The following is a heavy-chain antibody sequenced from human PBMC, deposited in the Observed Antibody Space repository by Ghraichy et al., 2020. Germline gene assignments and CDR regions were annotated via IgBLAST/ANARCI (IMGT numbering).Heavy chain of an antibody. Sequence: RKGGIIPIFGTANYAQKFQGRVTITADESTSTAYMELSSLRSEDTAVYYCASETSEYSSSFDYWGQGTL. CDR2: IIPIFGTA. D-gene: IGHD6-6*01. V-gene: IGHV1-69*01. CDR3: ASETSEYSSSFDY. J-gene: IGHJ4*02.